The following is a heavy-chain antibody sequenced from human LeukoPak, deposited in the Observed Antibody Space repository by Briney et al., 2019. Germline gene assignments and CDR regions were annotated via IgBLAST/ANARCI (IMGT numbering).Heavy chain of an antibody. J-gene: IGHJ4*02. CDR2: INHSGST. CDR1: GGSFSGYY. V-gene: IGHV4-34*01. Sequence: SKTLSLTCAVYGGSFSGYYWSWIRQPPGKGLEWIGEINHSGSTNYNPSLKSRVTISVDTSKNQFSLKLSSVTAADTAVYYCARGGRPSSYWGQGTLVTVSS. CDR3: ARGGRPSSY.